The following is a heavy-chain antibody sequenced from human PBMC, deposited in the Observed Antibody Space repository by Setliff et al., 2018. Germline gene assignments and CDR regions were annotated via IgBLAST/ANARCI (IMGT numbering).Heavy chain of an antibody. J-gene: IGHJ6*03. CDR2: FYHSASS. Sequence: SETLSLTCNVSGGSISSDYWAWIRQPPGKALEWIGYFYHSASSNYNPSLKGRVTMSADTSKKQLYLSLTSVSVADTAMYYCARSHYYASGDSHYYYMDVWGKGTAVTVSS. D-gene: IGHD3-10*01. CDR3: ARSHYYASGDSHYYYMDV. CDR1: GGSISSDY. V-gene: IGHV4-59*08.